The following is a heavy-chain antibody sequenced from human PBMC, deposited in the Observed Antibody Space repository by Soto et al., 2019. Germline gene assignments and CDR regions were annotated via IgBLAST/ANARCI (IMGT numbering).Heavy chain of an antibody. D-gene: IGHD5-18*01. Sequence: PGESLKISCKGSGYSFTSYWIGWVRQMPGKGLEWMGIIYPGDSDTRYSPSFQGQVTISADKSISTAYLQWSSLKASDTAMYYCARHAYRGYSNYHYGMDVWGQGTTVTVSS. CDR2: IYPGDSDT. V-gene: IGHV5-51*01. J-gene: IGHJ6*02. CDR1: GYSFTSYW. CDR3: ARHAYRGYSNYHYGMDV.